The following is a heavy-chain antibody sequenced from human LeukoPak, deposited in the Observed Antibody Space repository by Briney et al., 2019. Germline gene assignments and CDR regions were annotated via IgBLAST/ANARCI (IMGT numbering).Heavy chain of an antibody. CDR1: DGSISSYY. J-gene: IGHJ5*02. V-gene: IGHV4-4*07. Sequence: PSETLSLTCTVSDGSISSYYWSWIRQPAGKGLEWIGRIYTSGSTNYNPSLKSRVTMSVDTSKNQFSLKLSSVTAADTAVYYCAREEKPYIVLVPAAIHWFDPWGQGTLVTVSS. D-gene: IGHD2-2*02. CDR2: IYTSGST. CDR3: AREEKPYIVLVPAAIHWFDP.